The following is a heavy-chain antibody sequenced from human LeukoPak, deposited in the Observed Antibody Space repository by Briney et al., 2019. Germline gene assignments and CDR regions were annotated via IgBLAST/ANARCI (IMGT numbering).Heavy chain of an antibody. Sequence: ASVKVSCKPSGYTFTSYGISWVRQAPGQGLEWMGWISAYNGNTNYAQKLQGRVTMTTDTSTSTAYMELRSLRSDDTAVYYCARDMITFGEVMKLADYWGQGTLVTVSS. CDR2: ISAYNGNT. D-gene: IGHD3-16*01. CDR3: ARDMITFGEVMKLADY. CDR1: GYTFTSYG. V-gene: IGHV1-18*01. J-gene: IGHJ4*02.